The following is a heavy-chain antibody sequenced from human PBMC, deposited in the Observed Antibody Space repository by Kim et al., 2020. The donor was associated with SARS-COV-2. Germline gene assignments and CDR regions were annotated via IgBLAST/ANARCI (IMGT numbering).Heavy chain of an antibody. CDR3: ARRDPGIAVAGSAFDI. D-gene: IGHD6-19*01. V-gene: IGHV1-69*01. Sequence: KFQGRVTITADESTSTAYMELSSLRSEDTAVYYCARRDPGIAVAGSAFDIWGQGTMVTVSS. J-gene: IGHJ3*02.